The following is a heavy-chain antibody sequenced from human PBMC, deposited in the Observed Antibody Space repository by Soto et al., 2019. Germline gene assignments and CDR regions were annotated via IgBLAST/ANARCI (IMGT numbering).Heavy chain of an antibody. CDR1: GYGFTTYG. J-gene: IGHJ4*02. V-gene: IGHV1-18*01. D-gene: IGHD1-26*01. CDR3: ASGRYGDY. Sequence: QIHLVQSGAEVKKPGASVKVSCKGSGYGFTTYGITWVRQAPGQGLEWMAWISAHNGNTNYAQKLQGRVTVARDTSTSTAYMGLRSVRSDDTAVYYCASGRYGDYWGQGALVTVSS. CDR2: ISAHNGNT.